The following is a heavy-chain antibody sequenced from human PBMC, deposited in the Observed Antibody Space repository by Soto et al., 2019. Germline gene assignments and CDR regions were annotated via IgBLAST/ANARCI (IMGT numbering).Heavy chain of an antibody. V-gene: IGHV1-69*06. CDR1: GGTFSSYA. Sequence: ASVKVSFKASGGTFSSYAISWVRQAPGQGLEWMGGIIPIFGTANYAQKFQGRVTITADKSTSTAYMELSSLRSEDTAVYYCARDRIIAARPGWFDPWGQGTLVTVSS. CDR2: IIPIFGTA. J-gene: IGHJ5*02. D-gene: IGHD6-6*01. CDR3: ARDRIIAARPGWFDP.